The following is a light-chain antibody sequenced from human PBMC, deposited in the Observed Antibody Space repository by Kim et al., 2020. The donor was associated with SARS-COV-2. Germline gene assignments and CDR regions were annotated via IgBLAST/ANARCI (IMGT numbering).Light chain of an antibody. CDR3: HQYFRSPQT. CDR2: WAS. CDR1: QAVSYSSNNQSY. V-gene: IGKV4-1*01. J-gene: IGKJ1*01. Sequence: ATITCKSYQAVSYSSNNQSYLGWFQQKPGQPPKLLIYWASTRKSGVPDRFSGSGSGTDFTLTINGLQAEDVAVYYCHQYFRSPQTFGQGTKVDIK.